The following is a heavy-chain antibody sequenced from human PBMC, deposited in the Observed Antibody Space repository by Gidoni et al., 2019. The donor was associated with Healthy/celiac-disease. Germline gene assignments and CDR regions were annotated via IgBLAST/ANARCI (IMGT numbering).Heavy chain of an antibody. V-gene: IGHV2-5*01. CDR2: IYWNDDK. CDR1: GFSLSTSGVG. CDR3: AHYYDYVWGSYRYTGGPAEYYLDY. D-gene: IGHD3-16*02. J-gene: IGHJ4*02. Sequence: QITLKESGPTLVKPTPTLTLTCTFSGFSLSTSGVGVCWIRQPPGKALEWLALIYWNDDKRDSPSLKSRLTITKETSKNQVVLTMTNMDPVDTATYYCAHYYDYVWGSYRYTGGPAEYYLDYWGQGTLVTVSS.